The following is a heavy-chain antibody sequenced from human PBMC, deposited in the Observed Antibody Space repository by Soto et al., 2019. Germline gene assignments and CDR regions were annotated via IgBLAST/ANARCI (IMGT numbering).Heavy chain of an antibody. J-gene: IGHJ4*02. CDR2: IYYSGST. CDR3: AREVTTGGGYFDY. V-gene: IGHV4-30-4*01. Sequence: PSETLSLTCTVSGGSISSGDYYWSWIRQPPGKGLEWIGYIYYSGSTYYNPSLKSRVTISVDTSKNQFSLKLSSVTAADTAVYYCAREVTTGGGYFDYWGQGTLVTVSS. D-gene: IGHD4-17*01. CDR1: GGSISSGDYY.